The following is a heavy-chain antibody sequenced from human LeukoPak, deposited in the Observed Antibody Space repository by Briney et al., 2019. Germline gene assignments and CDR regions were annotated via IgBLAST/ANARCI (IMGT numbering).Heavy chain of an antibody. J-gene: IGHJ6*02. CDR2: ISAYKSNT. V-gene: IGHV1-18*04. Sequence: GASVKVSCKSSGYTFTSHGISWVRQAPGQGLEWMGWISAYKSNTTYAQKFQGRVTMTTDTSTSTAYMELRRLTSDDTAVYYCARDEGKWFGESYYYYYGMDAWGQGTTVSVSS. CDR1: GYTFTSHG. D-gene: IGHD3-10*01. CDR3: ARDEGKWFGESYYYYYGMDA.